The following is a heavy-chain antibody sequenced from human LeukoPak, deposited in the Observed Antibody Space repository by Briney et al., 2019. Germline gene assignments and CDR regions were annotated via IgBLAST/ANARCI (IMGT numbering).Heavy chain of an antibody. CDR3: ARIRCSGGSCNRFDS. D-gene: IGHD2-15*01. CDR1: GGSIGSRSYS. J-gene: IGHJ5*01. Sequence: PSQTLSLTCAVSGGSIGSRSYSWSWIRQPPGKALELLGYISHSGATYYNPSLKSRISVSVERSKNQFSLNLTSVTAADTAVYYCARIRCSGGSCNRFDSWGQGTLVTVSS. V-gene: IGHV4-30-2*01. CDR2: ISHSGAT.